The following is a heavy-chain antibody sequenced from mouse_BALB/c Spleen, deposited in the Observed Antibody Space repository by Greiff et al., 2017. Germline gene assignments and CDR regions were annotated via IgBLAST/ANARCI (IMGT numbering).Heavy chain of an antibody. CDR2: IYPGDGDT. CDR3: ARDYRYGDY. Sequence: QVQLKQSGAELARPGASVKLSCKASGYTFTSYWMQWVKQRPGQGLEWIGAIYPGDGDTRYTQKFKGKATLTADKSSSTAYMQLSSLASEDSAVYYCARDYRYGDYWGQGTTLTVSS. D-gene: IGHD2-14*01. V-gene: IGHV1-87*01. CDR1: GYTFTSYW. J-gene: IGHJ2*01.